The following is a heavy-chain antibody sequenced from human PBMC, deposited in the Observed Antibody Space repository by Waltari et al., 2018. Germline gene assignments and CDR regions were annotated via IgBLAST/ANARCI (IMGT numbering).Heavy chain of an antibody. CDR2: MNPNMAHS. CDR3: ARSMAVAIDY. Sequence: QVQMVQSGAEVKKPGASVKVSCKDSGYSFRTYAINWVRQAPGQGLEWMGWMNPNMAHSGEALRFQGRVTMTADASAGTAYLELSGLRFDDTAVYYCARSMAVAIDYWGQGTLVTVSS. J-gene: IGHJ4*02. D-gene: IGHD6-19*01. V-gene: IGHV1-8*01. CDR1: GYSFRTYA.